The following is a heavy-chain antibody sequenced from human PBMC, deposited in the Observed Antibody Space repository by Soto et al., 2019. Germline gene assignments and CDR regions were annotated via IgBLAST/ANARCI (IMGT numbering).Heavy chain of an antibody. CDR3: ARVVQRWELVDAFDI. CDR2: IIPICGTA. V-gene: IGHV1-69*01. Sequence: QVQLVQSGAEVKKPGSSVKVSCKASGGTFSSYAISWVRQAPGQGLEWMGGIIPICGTANYAKKFQGRVTITADESTSTAYMELSSLRSEDTAVYYCARVVQRWELVDAFDIWGQGTMVTVSS. CDR1: GGTFSSYA. J-gene: IGHJ3*02. D-gene: IGHD1-26*01.